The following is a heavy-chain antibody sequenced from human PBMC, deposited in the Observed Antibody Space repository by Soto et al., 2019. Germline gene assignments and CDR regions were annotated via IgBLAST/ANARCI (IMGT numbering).Heavy chain of an antibody. CDR2: ISKSDYT. CDR1: GFAFNNYG. D-gene: IGHD2-2*01. J-gene: IGHJ4*02. CDR3: AREDSIIIPAVSDF. V-gene: IGHV3-21*01. Sequence: LRLSCTVSGFAFNNYGINWVRQAPGQGLEWVSSISKSDYTYYSDSVKGRFTISRDNAKNSVSLQMNTLRVEDTAVYYCAREDSIIIPAVSDFWGQGTLVTVSS.